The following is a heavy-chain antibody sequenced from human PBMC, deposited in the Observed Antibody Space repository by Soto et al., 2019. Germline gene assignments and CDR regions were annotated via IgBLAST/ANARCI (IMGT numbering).Heavy chain of an antibody. Sequence: GESLKISCKASGFNFGGSWIGWVRQMPGKGLEWMGIIYPGDSDTRYSPSFQGQVTISADKSISTVYLQWRSLKPSDTAKYYCARGGSSGWTDYWGQGTLVTVSS. V-gene: IGHV5-51*01. CDR3: ARGGSSGWTDY. CDR2: IYPGDSDT. J-gene: IGHJ4*02. D-gene: IGHD6-19*01. CDR1: GFNFGGSW.